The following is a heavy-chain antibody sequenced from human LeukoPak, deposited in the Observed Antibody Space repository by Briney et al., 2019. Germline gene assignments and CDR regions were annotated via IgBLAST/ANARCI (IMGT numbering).Heavy chain of an antibody. D-gene: IGHD4-11*01. Sequence: SETLSLTCTVSGGSISSSSYYWGWLRQPPGKGLEWIGSIYYSGSTYYNPSLKSRVTISVDTSKNRFSLKLSSVTAADTAVYYCASRGDYSNYVGSLGYWGQGTLVTVSS. V-gene: IGHV4-39*01. CDR1: GGSISSSSYY. CDR3: ASRGDYSNYVGSLGY. J-gene: IGHJ4*02. CDR2: IYYSGST.